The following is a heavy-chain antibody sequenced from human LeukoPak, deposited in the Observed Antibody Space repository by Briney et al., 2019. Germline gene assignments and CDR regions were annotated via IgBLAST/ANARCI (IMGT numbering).Heavy chain of an antibody. V-gene: IGHV4-34*01. J-gene: IGHJ4*02. CDR2: INHGGST. CDR1: GGSFSDYY. Sequence: SETLSLTCTVNGGSFSDYYWTWIRQPPGKGLEWIGEINHGGSTNYNPSLKSRVTMSVDTSKNQFFLKLSFVTAADTAVYYCARGIAIGYCSGGSCYPFDYWGQGTLVTVSS. CDR3: ARGIAIGYCSGGSCYPFDY. D-gene: IGHD2-15*01.